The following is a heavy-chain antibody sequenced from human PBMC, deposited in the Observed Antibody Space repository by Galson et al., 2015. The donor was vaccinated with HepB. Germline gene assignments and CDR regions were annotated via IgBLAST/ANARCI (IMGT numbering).Heavy chain of an antibody. CDR1: GFTFSDYY. V-gene: IGHV3-11*01. J-gene: IGHJ5*02. D-gene: IGHD3-22*01. Sequence: SLRLSCAASGFTFSDYYMSWIRQAPGKGLEWVSYISSSGSTIYYADSVKGRFTISRDNAKNSLYLQMNSLRAEDTAVYYCARDRLGGDSSFFDPWGQGTLVTVSS. CDR3: ARDRLGGDSSFFDP. CDR2: ISSSGSTI.